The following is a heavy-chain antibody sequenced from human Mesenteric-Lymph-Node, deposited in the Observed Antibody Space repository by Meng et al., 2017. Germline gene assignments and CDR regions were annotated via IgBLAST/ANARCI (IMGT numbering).Heavy chain of an antibody. CDR2: ISGSGGTI. D-gene: IGHD6-19*01. J-gene: IGHJ6*02. CDR1: GFTFSSSV. Sequence: GESLKISCSASGFTFSSSVMNWVPQAPGKGLVWVSLISGSGGTIYYADSVKGRFTISRDNSMNTLYLQMNSLRAEDTAVYHCAKGGLAVAPRGMDVWGQGTTVTVSS. CDR3: AKGGLAVAPRGMDV. V-gene: IGHV3-23*01.